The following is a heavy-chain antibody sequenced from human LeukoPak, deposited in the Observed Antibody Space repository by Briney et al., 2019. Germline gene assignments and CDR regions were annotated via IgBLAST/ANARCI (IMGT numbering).Heavy chain of an antibody. V-gene: IGHV3-66*01. J-gene: IGHJ5*02. Sequence: GGSLTLSCAASGFTVSSNYMSWVRPAPGKGLEWVSVIYSGGSTYYADSVKGRFTISRDNSKNTLYLQMNSLRAEDTAVYYCAREWSSGLNWFDPWGQGTLVTVSS. CDR3: AREWSSGLNWFDP. CDR2: IYSGGST. CDR1: GFTVSSNY. D-gene: IGHD6-19*01.